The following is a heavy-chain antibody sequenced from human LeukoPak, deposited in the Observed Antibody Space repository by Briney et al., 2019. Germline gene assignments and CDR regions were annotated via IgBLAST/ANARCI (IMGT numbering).Heavy chain of an antibody. V-gene: IGHV3-30-3*01. D-gene: IGHD2-2*01. CDR1: GFTFSSYA. J-gene: IGHJ5*02. CDR3: ARYCSSTSCYDGRWFDP. Sequence: GGSLRLSCAASGFTFSSYAMHWVRQAPGKGLEWVAVISYDGSNKYYADSVKGRFTISRDNSKNTLYLQMNSLRAEDTAVYYCARYCSSTSCYDGRWFDPWGQGTLVTVSS. CDR2: ISYDGSNK.